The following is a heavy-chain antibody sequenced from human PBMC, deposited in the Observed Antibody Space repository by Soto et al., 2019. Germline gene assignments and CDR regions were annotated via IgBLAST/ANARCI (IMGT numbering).Heavy chain of an antibody. CDR3: GRDHVVPAARGRLYYYYGMDV. CDR1: GGSISSGGYY. Sequence: SETLSVTYTVSGGSISSGGYYWSWNSQPPGKGLEWIGYIDYRGSTYYNPCLKSRVTISVDTSKNQFSLKLSSVTAADTAVYYCGRDHVVPAARGRLYYYYGMDVWGQGTTVTVS. CDR2: IDYRGST. J-gene: IGHJ6*02. D-gene: IGHD2-2*01. V-gene: IGHV4-30-4*08.